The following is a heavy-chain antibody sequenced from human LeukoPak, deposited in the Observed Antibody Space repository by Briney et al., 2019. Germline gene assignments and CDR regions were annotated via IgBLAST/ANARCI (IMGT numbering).Heavy chain of an antibody. D-gene: IGHD6-19*01. CDR2: ISGDGGST. J-gene: IGHJ4*02. Sequence: PGGSLRLSCAASGFTFDDYAMHWVRQAPGRGLEWVSLISGDGGSTYYADSVKGRFTISRDNSKNSLYLQMNSLRTEDTALYYCAKDIRSTKRSSGWYGNFDYWGQGTLVTVSS. CDR1: GFTFDDYA. V-gene: IGHV3-43*02. CDR3: AKDIRSTKRSSGWYGNFDY.